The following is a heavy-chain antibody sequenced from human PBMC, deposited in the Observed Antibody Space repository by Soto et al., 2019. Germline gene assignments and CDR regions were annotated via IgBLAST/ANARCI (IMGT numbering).Heavy chain of an antibody. J-gene: IGHJ6*03. V-gene: IGHV4-34*01. Sequence: SETLSLTCAVYGGSFSGYYWSWIRQPPGKGLEWIGEINHSGSTNYNPSLKSRVTISVDTSKNQFSLKLSSVTAADTAVYYCARMYYDILTGYYRYYYYMDVWGKGTTVTVSS. CDR2: INHSGST. CDR3: ARMYYDILTGYYRYYYYMDV. CDR1: GGSFSGYY. D-gene: IGHD3-9*01.